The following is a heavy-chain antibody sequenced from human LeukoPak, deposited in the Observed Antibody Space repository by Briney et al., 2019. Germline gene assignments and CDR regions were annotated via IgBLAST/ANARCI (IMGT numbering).Heavy chain of an antibody. J-gene: IGHJ1*01. Sequence: PGGSLRLSCAASGVSFSGYLMSWVRQAPGKGLEWVANIKQDGSEKYYVDSVKGRFTISRDNAKNSLYLQMNSLRAEDTAVYYCARDWGSSGYDLGHFQHWGQGTLVTVSS. CDR1: GVSFSGYL. V-gene: IGHV3-7*01. CDR3: ARDWGSSGYDLGHFQH. CDR2: IKQDGSEK. D-gene: IGHD3-22*01.